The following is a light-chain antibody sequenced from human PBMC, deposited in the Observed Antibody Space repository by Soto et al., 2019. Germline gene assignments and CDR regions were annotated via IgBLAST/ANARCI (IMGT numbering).Light chain of an antibody. J-gene: IGKJ4*01. CDR2: AAS. V-gene: IGKV1-39*01. CDR3: QQTYSTPLT. CDR1: QSISSY. Sequence: DIQMTQSPSSLSASVGDRVTITCRASQSISSYLNWYQQKPGKAPKFLIYAASSLQSGVPSRFSGSRSATDFTLTISSLQPEDFATYFCQQTYSTPLTFGGGTKVDIK.